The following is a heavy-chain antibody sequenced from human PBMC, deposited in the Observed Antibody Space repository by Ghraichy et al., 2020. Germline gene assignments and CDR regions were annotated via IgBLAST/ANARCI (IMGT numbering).Heavy chain of an antibody. D-gene: IGHD6-19*01. J-gene: IGHJ6*02. V-gene: IGHV1-2*04. CDR2: NNANSGGT. Sequence: ASVKVSCKASGYTFTDYYIHWVRQAPGQGLEWMGWNNANSGGTKYAHRFQGWAAMTRDTSISTAYMELTRLTSDDTAVYYCARGGYSTGWYDSGYDGVDVWGQGTTVTGAS. CDR1: GYTFTDYY. CDR3: ARGGYSTGWYDSGYDGVDV.